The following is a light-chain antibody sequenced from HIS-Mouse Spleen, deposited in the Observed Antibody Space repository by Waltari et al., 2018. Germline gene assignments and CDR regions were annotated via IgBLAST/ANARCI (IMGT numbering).Light chain of an antibody. CDR3: QVWDSSSDHVV. Sequence: SYVLTQPPSVSVPPGKTASTTCVGNNLGSKSVHWYQQKPGQAPVLVVYDDSDRPSGIPERFSGSNSGNTATLTISRVEAGDEADYYCQVWDSSSDHVVFGGGTKLTVL. CDR1: NLGSKS. CDR2: DDS. V-gene: IGLV3-21*03. J-gene: IGLJ2*01.